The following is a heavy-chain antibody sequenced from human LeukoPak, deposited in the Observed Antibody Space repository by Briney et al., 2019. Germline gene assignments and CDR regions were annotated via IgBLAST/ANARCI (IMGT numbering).Heavy chain of an antibody. CDR2: LNSTGSGT. V-gene: IGHV3-74*01. CDR3: ARDIAVAAPAYYFDY. CDR1: GFTFNYYW. D-gene: IGHD6-19*01. Sequence: PGGSLRLSCAASGFTFNYYWMHWVRQAPGKGLEWVSRLNSTGSGTNYADSVKGRFTISRDNAKNSLYLQMNSLRAEDTAVYYCARDIAVAAPAYYFDYWGQGTLVTVSS. J-gene: IGHJ4*02.